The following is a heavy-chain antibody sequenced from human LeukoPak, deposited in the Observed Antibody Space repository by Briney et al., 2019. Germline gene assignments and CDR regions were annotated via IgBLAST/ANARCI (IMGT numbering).Heavy chain of an antibody. V-gene: IGHV4-59*01. Sequence: SETLSLTCTVSGGSISSYYWSWIRQPPGKGLEWIGYIHYSGSTNNNPSLKSRVTISVDTSKNQFSLKLSSVTAADTAVYYCARRISGYSGYYYYYMDVWGKGTTVTISS. CDR2: IHYSGST. CDR1: GGSISSYY. CDR3: ARRISGYSGYYYYYMDV. J-gene: IGHJ6*03. D-gene: IGHD3-22*01.